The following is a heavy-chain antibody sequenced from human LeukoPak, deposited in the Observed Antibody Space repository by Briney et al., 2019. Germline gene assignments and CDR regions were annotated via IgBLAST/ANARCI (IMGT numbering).Heavy chain of an antibody. J-gene: IGHJ4*02. V-gene: IGHV3-33*01. D-gene: IGHD1-26*01. CDR2: IWYDGSNK. CDR3: ARDGLYSGSYGDY. Sequence: GGSLRLSCAASGFTFSSYGMHWVRQAPGKGLEWVAVIWYDGSNKYYADSVKGRFTISRDNSKNTLYLQMNSLRAEDTAVYYCARDGLYSGSYGDYWGQGTLVTVSS. CDR1: GFTFSSYG.